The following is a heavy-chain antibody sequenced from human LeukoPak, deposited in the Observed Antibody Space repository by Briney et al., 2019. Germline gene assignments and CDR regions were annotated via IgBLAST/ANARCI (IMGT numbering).Heavy chain of an antibody. J-gene: IGHJ4*02. CDR2: ISHDGSDK. CDR3: ARARWFDY. Sequence: GGSLRLSCAASGLTFSSHAMHWVRQAPGKGLEWVAVISHDGSDKHYTDSVKGRFTISRDNAKNSLYLQMNSLRAEDTAVYYCARARWFDYWGQGTLVTVSS. V-gene: IGHV3-30-3*01. D-gene: IGHD4-23*01. CDR1: GLTFSSHA.